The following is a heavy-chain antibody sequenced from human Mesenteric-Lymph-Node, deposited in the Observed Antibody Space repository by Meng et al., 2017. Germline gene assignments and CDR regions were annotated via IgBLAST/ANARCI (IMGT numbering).Heavy chain of an antibody. CDR1: GFTFDDYA. D-gene: IGHD1-26*01. CDR3: ARKYSGNDY. V-gene: IGHV3-43D*03. Sequence: GESLKISCAASGFTFDDYAMHWVRQAPGKGLEWVSLISWDGGSTYYADSVKGRFTISRDNSKNSLYLQMNSLRAEDTAVYYCARKYSGNDYWGQGTLVTVSS. CDR2: ISWDGGST. J-gene: IGHJ4*02.